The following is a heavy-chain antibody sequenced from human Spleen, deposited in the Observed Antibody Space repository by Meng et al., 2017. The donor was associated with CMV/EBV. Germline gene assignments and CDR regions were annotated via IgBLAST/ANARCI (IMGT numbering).Heavy chain of an antibody. Sequence: GGSLRLSCAASGFTLSSYEMSWVRQAPGKGLEWVSFISSNGETINYVDSVKGRFTISRDNAKNSLYLQMNRLRAEDTAAYYCARYPSWLEAVDSWGQGTLVTVSS. CDR2: ISSNGETI. D-gene: IGHD5-24*01. V-gene: IGHV3-48*03. CDR3: ARYPSWLEAVDS. J-gene: IGHJ4*02. CDR1: GFTLSSYE.